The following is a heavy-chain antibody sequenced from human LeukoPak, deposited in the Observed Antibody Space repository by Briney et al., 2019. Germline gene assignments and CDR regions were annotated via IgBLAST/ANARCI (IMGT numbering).Heavy chain of an antibody. CDR1: GFTFGSYA. CDR2: ISGSGGST. D-gene: IGHD3-10*01. J-gene: IGHJ6*02. Sequence: GGSLRLSCAASGFTFGSYAMSWVRQAPGKGLEWVSAISGSGGSTYYADSVKGRFTISRDNSKNTLYLQMNSLRAEDTAVYYCARDGDPMVRGVIDYYYYYGMDVWGQGTTVTVSS. V-gene: IGHV3-23*01. CDR3: ARDGDPMVRGVIDYYYYYGMDV.